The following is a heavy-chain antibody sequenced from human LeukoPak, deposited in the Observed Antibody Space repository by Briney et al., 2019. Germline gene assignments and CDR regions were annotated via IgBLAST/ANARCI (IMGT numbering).Heavy chain of an antibody. CDR3: ARSTRGFFDY. Sequence: SGPTLLHPTQTLTLTCTFSGFSLSTSGMCVSWIRLPPGKALKWLARIDWDDDKYYSTSLKTRLTISKDTSKNQVVLTMTNMDPVDTATYYCARSTRGFFDYWGQGTLVTVSS. V-gene: IGHV2-70*11. D-gene: IGHD3-10*01. CDR1: GFSLSTSGMC. CDR2: IDWDDDK. J-gene: IGHJ4*02.